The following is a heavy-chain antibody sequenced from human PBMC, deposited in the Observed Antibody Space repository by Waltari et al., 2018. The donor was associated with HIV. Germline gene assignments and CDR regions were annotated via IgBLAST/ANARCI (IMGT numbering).Heavy chain of an antibody. D-gene: IGHD1-26*01. Sequence: EVRLVESGGGLVQPGGSLRPSCAASGFTPSSYWLHWVRQAPGKGLVWVSRINSDGSTTSYADSVKGRFTISRDNAKNTLYLQMNSLRAEDTAVYYCAKGGANPIDFWGQGTLVTVSS. V-gene: IGHV3-74*01. CDR3: AKGGANPIDF. CDR2: INSDGSTT. J-gene: IGHJ4*02. CDR1: GFTPSSYW.